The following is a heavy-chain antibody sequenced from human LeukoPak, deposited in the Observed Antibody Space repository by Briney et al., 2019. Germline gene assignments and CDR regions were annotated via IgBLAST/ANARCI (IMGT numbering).Heavy chain of an antibody. Sequence: ASVKVSCKASGYTFTSYAMHWVRQAPGQRLEWMGWINAGNGNTKYSQEFQGRVTITRDTSASTAYMELSSLRSEDMAVYYCARGYYDILTGYLAPFDYWGQGTLVTVSS. CDR1: GYTFTSYA. CDR2: INAGNGNT. J-gene: IGHJ4*02. D-gene: IGHD3-9*01. CDR3: ARGYYDILTGYLAPFDY. V-gene: IGHV1-3*03.